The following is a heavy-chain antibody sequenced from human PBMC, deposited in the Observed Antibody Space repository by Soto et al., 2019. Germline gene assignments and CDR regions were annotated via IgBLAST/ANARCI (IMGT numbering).Heavy chain of an antibody. Sequence: GGSLRLSCAASGFTFSSYAMSWVRQAPGKGLEWVSAISGSGGSTYYADSVKGRFTISRDNSKNTLYLQMNSLRAEDTAVYYCAKDRDYYDSSGPIDCWGQGTLVTVSS. D-gene: IGHD3-22*01. V-gene: IGHV3-23*01. CDR1: GFTFSSYA. CDR2: ISGSGGST. J-gene: IGHJ4*02. CDR3: AKDRDYYDSSGPIDC.